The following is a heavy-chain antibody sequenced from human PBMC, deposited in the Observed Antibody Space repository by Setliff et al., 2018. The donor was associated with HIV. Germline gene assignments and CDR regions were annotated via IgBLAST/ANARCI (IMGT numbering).Heavy chain of an antibody. J-gene: IGHJ6*02. V-gene: IGHV4-39*07. D-gene: IGHD3-10*01. Sequence: SETLSLPCTVSGGSISSSNYYWGWIRQSPGKGLEWIGSVFYSGNTYYNPSLKTRVTISVNTYKNHFSLTLRSVPAADTAVYYCASDTLTMVRGVMFVPTESYLGMDVWGQGTTVTVSS. CDR2: VFYSGNT. CDR1: GGSISSSNYY. CDR3: ASDTLTMVRGVMFVPTESYLGMDV.